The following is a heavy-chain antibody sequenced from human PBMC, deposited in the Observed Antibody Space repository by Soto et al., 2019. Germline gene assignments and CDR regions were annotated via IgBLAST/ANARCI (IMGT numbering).Heavy chain of an antibody. CDR1: GGSISSSSYY. D-gene: IGHD1-7*01. J-gene: IGHJ5*02. CDR2: IYYSGST. V-gene: IGHV4-39*01. CDR3: ARRQLELPKFDP. Sequence: SETLSLTCTVSGGSISSSSYYWGWIRQPPGKGLEWIGSIYYSGSTYYNPSLKSRVTISVDTSKNQFSLKLSSVTAADTAVYYCARRQLELPKFDPWGQGTLVTVSS.